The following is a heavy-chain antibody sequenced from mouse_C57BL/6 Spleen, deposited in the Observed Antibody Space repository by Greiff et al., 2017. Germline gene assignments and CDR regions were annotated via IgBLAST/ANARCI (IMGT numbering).Heavy chain of an antibody. D-gene: IGHD4-1*01. CDR1: GYAFSSSW. V-gene: IGHV1-82*01. Sequence: QVQLKQSGPELVKPGASVKISCKASGYAFSSSWMNWVKQRPGKGLEWIGRIYPGDGDTNYNGKFKGKATLTADKSSRTASMQLSSLTSEDSAVYFCAREVNWDYFDYWGQGTTLTVSS. J-gene: IGHJ2*01. CDR3: AREVNWDYFDY. CDR2: IYPGDGDT.